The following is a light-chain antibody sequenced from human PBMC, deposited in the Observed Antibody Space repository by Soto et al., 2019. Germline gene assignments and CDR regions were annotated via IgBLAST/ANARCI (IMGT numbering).Light chain of an antibody. V-gene: IGLV2-14*01. J-gene: IGLJ1*01. Sequence: QSVLTQPASVSGSPGQSITISCTGTSSDIGGYNYVSWYQQYPGKAPKLILYEVTNRPSGISDRFFGSKSGNTASLTITGLQAEDEADYYCYSYTSSSTLYVFGPGTKLTVL. CDR1: SSDIGGYNY. CDR3: YSYTSSSTLYV. CDR2: EVT.